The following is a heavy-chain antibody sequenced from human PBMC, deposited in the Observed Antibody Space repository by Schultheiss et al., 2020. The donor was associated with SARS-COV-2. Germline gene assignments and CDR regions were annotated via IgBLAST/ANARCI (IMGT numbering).Heavy chain of an antibody. CDR1: GGSISSGDYY. Sequence: SETLSLTCTVSGGSISSGDYYWSWIRQPPGKGLEWIGYIYYSGSTYYNPSLKSRVTISVDTSKNQFSLKLYSVTAADTAVYYCARGDIHYYYGMDVWGQGTTVTVSS. CDR2: IYYSGST. J-gene: IGHJ6*02. V-gene: IGHV4-30-4*01. D-gene: IGHD2-15*01. CDR3: ARGDIHYYYGMDV.